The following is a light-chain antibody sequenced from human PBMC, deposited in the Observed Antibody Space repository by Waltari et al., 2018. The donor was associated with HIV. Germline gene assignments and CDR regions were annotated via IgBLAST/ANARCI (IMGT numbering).Light chain of an antibody. Sequence: QSVLTQPPSASGTPGQRVTIPCSGSGSTIGRSAVTWYQQLPGTDPKLLIPSNHQRPSGVPDRFSGAKSGTSASLAISGLQSEDEADYYCAAWDDSLNAWVCGGGTKLTVL. CDR1: GSTIGRSA. CDR3: AAWDDSLNAWV. J-gene: IGLJ3*02. V-gene: IGLV1-44*01. CDR2: SNH.